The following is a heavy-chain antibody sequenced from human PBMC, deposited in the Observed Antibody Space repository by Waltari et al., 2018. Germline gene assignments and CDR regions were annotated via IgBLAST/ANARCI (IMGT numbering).Heavy chain of an antibody. J-gene: IGHJ5*02. V-gene: IGHV1-46*01. CDR3: ARDIVVVPAATQGWFDP. CDR2: INPSGGST. CDR1: GYTITELS. D-gene: IGHD2-2*01. Sequence: QVQLVQSGAEVKKPGASVKVSCKVSGYTITELSMHWVRQAPGQGIEWMGIINPSGGSTSYEQKFHGRVPMPRATSTSTVYMELSSLRSEDTAVYYCARDIVVVPAATQGWFDPWGQGTLVTVSS.